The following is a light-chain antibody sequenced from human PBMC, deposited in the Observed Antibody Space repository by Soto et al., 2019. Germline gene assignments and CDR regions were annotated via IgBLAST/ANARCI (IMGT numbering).Light chain of an antibody. CDR2: AAS. V-gene: IGKV1-12*01. Sequence: DIQMTQSPSSVSASVGDRVSITCRASQGIGSWLAWYQQKPGKAPKLLIYAASNLQSGVPSRFSGSGSGTDFTLTISSLQFEDFATYYCQQANTFPWTFGQGTKVEIK. J-gene: IGKJ1*01. CDR3: QQANTFPWT. CDR1: QGIGSW.